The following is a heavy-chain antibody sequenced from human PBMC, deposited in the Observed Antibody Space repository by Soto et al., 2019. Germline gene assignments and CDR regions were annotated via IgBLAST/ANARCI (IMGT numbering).Heavy chain of an antibody. Sequence: EASVKVSCKASGYTFTSYGISWVRQAPGQGLEWMGWISAYNGNTNYAQKLQGRVTMTTDTSTSTAYMELRSLRSDDTAVYYCARVHTIFGVVFGYYGMDVWGQGTTVTVSS. D-gene: IGHD3-3*01. V-gene: IGHV1-18*01. CDR1: GYTFTSYG. CDR3: ARVHTIFGVVFGYYGMDV. CDR2: ISAYNGNT. J-gene: IGHJ6*02.